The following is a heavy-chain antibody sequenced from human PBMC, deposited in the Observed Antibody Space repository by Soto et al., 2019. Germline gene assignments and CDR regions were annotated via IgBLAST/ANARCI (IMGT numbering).Heavy chain of an antibody. Sequence: QVQLVQSGAEVKKPGASVKVSCKASGYTFTSYDINWVRQANGQGLEWMGWMNPNSGNTGYAQKFQGRDTMTRNTSISTAYMDLSSLRSEDTAVYYCARERSSGWYVDYWGQGTLVTVSS. CDR1: GYTFTSYD. J-gene: IGHJ4*02. D-gene: IGHD6-19*01. CDR2: MNPNSGNT. V-gene: IGHV1-8*01. CDR3: ARERSSGWYVDY.